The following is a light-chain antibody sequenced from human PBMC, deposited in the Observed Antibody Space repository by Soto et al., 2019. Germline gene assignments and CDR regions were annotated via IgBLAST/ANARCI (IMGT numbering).Light chain of an antibody. CDR2: KAS. Sequence: IQMTQSPSTLSASVGDRVTITCRASQSISSWLAWYQQKSGKAPKVLIYKASSLTSGVPSRFSGSGSGTEFTLTISSLQPDDFATYYCQHLWTFGQGTKVDNK. V-gene: IGKV1-5*03. J-gene: IGKJ1*01. CDR1: QSISSW. CDR3: QHLWT.